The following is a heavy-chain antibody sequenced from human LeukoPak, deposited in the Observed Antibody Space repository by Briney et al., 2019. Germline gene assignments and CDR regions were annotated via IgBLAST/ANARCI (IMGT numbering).Heavy chain of an antibody. CDR3: ARVFYSYEAVAGNGADY. CDR2: ISAYNGNT. CDR1: GYTFSSYG. Sequence: GASVKVSCKASGYTFSSYGINWVRQAPGQGLEWMGWISAYNGNTNYAQKLQGRVTMTTDTSTSTAYMELRSLRSDDTAVYYCARVFYSYEAVAGNGADYWGQGTLVTVSS. V-gene: IGHV1-18*01. D-gene: IGHD6-19*01. J-gene: IGHJ4*02.